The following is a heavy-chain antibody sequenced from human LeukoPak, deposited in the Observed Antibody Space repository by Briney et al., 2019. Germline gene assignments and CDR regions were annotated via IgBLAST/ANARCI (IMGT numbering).Heavy chain of an antibody. CDR1: GGSISSSSYY. Sequence: PSETLSLTCTVSGGSISSSSYYWGWIRQPPGKGLEWIGSIYYSGSTHYNPSLKSRITISVDTSKNQFSLKLSSVTAADTAVYYCARDNVNYYDSSGYPQDYMDVWGKGTTVTVSS. D-gene: IGHD3-22*01. CDR2: IYYSGST. CDR3: ARDNVNYYDSSGYPQDYMDV. J-gene: IGHJ6*03. V-gene: IGHV4-39*07.